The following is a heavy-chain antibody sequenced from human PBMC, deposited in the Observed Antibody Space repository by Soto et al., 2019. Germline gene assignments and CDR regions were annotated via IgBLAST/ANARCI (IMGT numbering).Heavy chain of an antibody. D-gene: IGHD3-22*01. CDR1: GYTFTSHD. Sequence: QVQLVQSGAEVKKPWASVRVSCKASGYTFTSHDINWVRQATGQGLEWMGWMNPNSGNTGYSQKFQGRVTMTRNTSISTAYMELTSLRSDDTAVYYCARGRGYYDTTCYKPFQLWGQGTLVTVSS. V-gene: IGHV1-8*01. J-gene: IGHJ1*01. CDR3: ARGRGYYDTTCYKPFQL. CDR2: MNPNSGNT.